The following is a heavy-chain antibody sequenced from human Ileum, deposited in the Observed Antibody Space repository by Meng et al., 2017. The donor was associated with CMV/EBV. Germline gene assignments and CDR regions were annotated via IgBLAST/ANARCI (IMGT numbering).Heavy chain of an antibody. CDR2: SGSSRTYI. J-gene: IGHJ4*02. CDR3: ARSPHDYGDYGSSYYFDY. V-gene: IGHV3-21*01. Sequence: FSSDSMNWGRQAPGKGLEWVSSSGSSRTYIYYADSVKGRFTISRDNAQNSLYLQMNSLTVEDTAVYYCARSPHDYGDYGSSYYFDYWGQGTLVTVSS. CDR1: FSSDS. D-gene: IGHD4-17*01.